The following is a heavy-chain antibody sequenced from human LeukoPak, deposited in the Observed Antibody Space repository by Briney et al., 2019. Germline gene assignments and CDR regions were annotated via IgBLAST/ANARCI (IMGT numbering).Heavy chain of an antibody. D-gene: IGHD1-1*01. CDR2: INHSGST. J-gene: IGHJ6*02. V-gene: IGHV4-39*07. CDR1: GGSISSGDYY. Sequence: PSETLSITCTVSGGSISSGDYYWSWIRQPPGKGLEWIGEINHSGSTNYNPSLKSRVTISVDTSKNQFSLKLSSVTAADTAVYYCARVIIGGTTSGMDVWGQGTTVTVSS. CDR3: ARVIIGGTTSGMDV.